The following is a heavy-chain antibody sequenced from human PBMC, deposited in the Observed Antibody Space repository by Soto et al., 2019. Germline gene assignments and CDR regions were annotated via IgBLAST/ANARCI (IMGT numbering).Heavy chain of an antibody. Sequence: QVQLVQSGAEVKKPGSSVKVSCKASGGTFSSYAISWVRQAPGPGLEWMGGIIPISDTTNYAQKFQGRVTMTADESTSTAYMELSSLRSEDTAVYYCARSQGSSTSLEIYYYYYDGMDVWGQGTTVTVSS. CDR1: GGTFSSYA. CDR2: IIPISDTT. CDR3: ARSQGSSTSLEIYYYYYDGMDV. J-gene: IGHJ6*02. D-gene: IGHD2-2*01. V-gene: IGHV1-69*01.